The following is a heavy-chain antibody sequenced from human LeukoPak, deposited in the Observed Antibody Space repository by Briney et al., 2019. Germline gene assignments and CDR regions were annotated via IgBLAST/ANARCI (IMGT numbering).Heavy chain of an antibody. Sequence: ASAKVSCKASGYTFTDYDMHWVRQAPGQGLEWMGWINPNSGGTNSAQRFQGRVTMARDTSISTAYMELSRLRSDDTAVYHCARSREATAGPFDYWGQGTLVTVSS. CDR1: GYTFTDYD. D-gene: IGHD6-13*01. CDR2: INPNSGGT. J-gene: IGHJ4*02. CDR3: ARSREATAGPFDY. V-gene: IGHV1-2*02.